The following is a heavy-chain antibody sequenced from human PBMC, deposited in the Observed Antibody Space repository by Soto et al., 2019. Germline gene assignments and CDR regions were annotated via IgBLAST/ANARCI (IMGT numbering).Heavy chain of an antibody. J-gene: IGHJ6*02. D-gene: IGHD2-8*01. V-gene: IGHV1-69*13. CDR3: ARDGLMVYATAGYYYYGMDV. CDR1: GGTFSSYA. CDR2: IIPIFGTA. Sequence: SVKVSCKASGGTFSSYAISWVRQAPGQGLEWMGGIIPIFGTANYAQKFQGRVTITADESTSTAYMELSSLRSEDTAAYYCARDGLMVYATAGYYYYGMDVWGQGTTVTVSS.